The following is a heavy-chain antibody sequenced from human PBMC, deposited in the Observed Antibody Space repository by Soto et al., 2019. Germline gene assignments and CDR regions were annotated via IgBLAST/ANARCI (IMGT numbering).Heavy chain of an antibody. V-gene: IGHV1-46*01. Sequence: QVQLVQSGAEVKKPGASVEVSCKASGYTFTSYYMHWVRQAPGQGLVWMGIINPSGGSTSYAQKFQGRVTMTRDTSTSTVYMELSSLRSEDTAVYYCARVSSWSCFDYWGQGTLVTVSS. CDR3: ARVSSWSCFDY. CDR2: INPSGGST. CDR1: GYTFTSYY. D-gene: IGHD6-13*01. J-gene: IGHJ4*02.